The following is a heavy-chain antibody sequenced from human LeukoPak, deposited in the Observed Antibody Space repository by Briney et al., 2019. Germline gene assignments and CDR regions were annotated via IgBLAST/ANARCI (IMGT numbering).Heavy chain of an antibody. CDR3: AKRDDYGDYLVAFDI. CDR2: IYYSGST. CDR1: GGSISSGGYY. J-gene: IGHJ3*02. V-gene: IGHV4-31*03. Sequence: SETLSLTCTVSGGSISSGGYYWSWIRQHPGKGLEWIGYIYYSGSTYYNPSLKSRVTISVDTSKNQFSLKLSSVTAADTAVYYCAKRDDYGDYLVAFDIWGQGTMVTVSS. D-gene: IGHD4-17*01.